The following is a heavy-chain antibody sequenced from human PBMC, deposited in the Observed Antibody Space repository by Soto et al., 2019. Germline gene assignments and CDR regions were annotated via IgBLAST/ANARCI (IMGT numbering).Heavy chain of an antibody. CDR1: GFSFTFYA. V-gene: IGHV3-23*01. CDR2: ISGNGATT. J-gene: IGHJ5*02. D-gene: IGHD2-8*01. Sequence: EVQLLQSGGGLVQPGGSLRLSCEASGFSFTFYAMSWVRQAPGKWLEWVSAISGNGATTFYADSMKGRFTISRDNSRDTLYLQMNRLRAEDTAVYFCAREQCSPLDRYCADGGVDWGDPWGRGTLVTVSS. CDR3: AREQCSPLDRYCADGGVDWGDP.